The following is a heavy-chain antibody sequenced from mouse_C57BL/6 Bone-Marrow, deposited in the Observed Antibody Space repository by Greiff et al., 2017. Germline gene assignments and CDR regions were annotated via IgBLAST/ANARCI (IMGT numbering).Heavy chain of an antibody. CDR1: GFNIKDDY. CDR2: IDPENGDT. CDR3: TTSVVATDYAMDY. V-gene: IGHV14-4*01. J-gene: IGHJ4*01. D-gene: IGHD1-1*01. Sequence: VQLQQSGAELVRPGASVKLSCTASGFNIKDDYMHWVKQRPEQGLEWIGWIDPENGDTEYASKFKGKAPITADTTSNTAYLQLSSLTSEDTAVYYCTTSVVATDYAMDYWGQGTSVTVSS.